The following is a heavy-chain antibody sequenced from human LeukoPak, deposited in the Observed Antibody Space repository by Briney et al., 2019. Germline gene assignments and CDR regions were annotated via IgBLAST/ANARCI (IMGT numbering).Heavy chain of an antibody. CDR1: GFTFSSYW. V-gene: IGHV3-7*01. CDR3: ARSSGGRWPQRSPFDY. D-gene: IGHD5-24*01. Sequence: GGSLRLPCAASGFTFSSYWMSWVRQAPGKGLEWVANIKQDGSEKYYVDSVKGRFTISRDNAKNSLYLQMNSLRAEDTAVYYCARSSGGRWPQRSPFDYWGQGTLVTVSS. J-gene: IGHJ4*02. CDR2: IKQDGSEK.